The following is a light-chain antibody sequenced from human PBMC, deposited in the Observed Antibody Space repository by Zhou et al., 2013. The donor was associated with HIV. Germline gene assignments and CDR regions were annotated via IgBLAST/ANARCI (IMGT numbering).Light chain of an antibody. Sequence: DIQMTQSPSTLSASVGDRVTITCRASHSISSWLAWYQQKPGKAPKLLIYKASSLESGVPSRFSGGGSGTEFTLTISSLQPDDFATYYCQQYNSYSPVTFGQGTRLDMK. V-gene: IGKV1-5*03. J-gene: IGKJ5*01. CDR3: QQYNSYSPVT. CDR2: KAS. CDR1: HSISSW.